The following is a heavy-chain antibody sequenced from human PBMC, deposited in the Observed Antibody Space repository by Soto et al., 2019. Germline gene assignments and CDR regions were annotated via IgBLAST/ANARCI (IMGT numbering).Heavy chain of an antibody. D-gene: IGHD6-19*01. V-gene: IGHV3-30*18. CDR1: GFTFSDYA. CDR3: AKGGRQWLVTSDFNY. Sequence: VQLVESGGGVVQPGRSLRLSCAASGFTFSDYAMHWVRQAPGKGLEWVAVVSHDGRNTHYVDSVKGRFTITRDSSKNTVSLEMTSLRAEDTAVYYCAKGGRQWLVTSDFNYWGQGALVTVSS. CDR2: VSHDGRNT. J-gene: IGHJ4*02.